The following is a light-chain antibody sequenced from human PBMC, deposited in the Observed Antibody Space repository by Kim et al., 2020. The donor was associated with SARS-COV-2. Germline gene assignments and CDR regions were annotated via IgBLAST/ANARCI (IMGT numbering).Light chain of an antibody. CDR1: KLEDKY. Sequence: SYELTQPPSVSVSPGQTASITCSGDKLEDKYVCWYQQRAGQSPVPLIYQDNKWPSGIPERFSGSNSGNTATPTISETQAMDEADYYCQSWDSSSVIFGGG. V-gene: IGLV3-1*01. CDR2: QDN. CDR3: QSWDSSSVI. J-gene: IGLJ2*01.